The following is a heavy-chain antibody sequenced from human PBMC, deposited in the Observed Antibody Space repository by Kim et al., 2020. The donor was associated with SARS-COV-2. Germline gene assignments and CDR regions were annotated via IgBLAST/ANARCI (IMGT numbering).Heavy chain of an antibody. D-gene: IGHD3-3*01. CDR1: GGSFSGYY. J-gene: IGHJ5*02. CDR2: INHSGST. V-gene: IGHV4-34*01. CDR3: ARGWGLPYLATYYDFWSGYYTPNWFDP. Sequence: SETLSLTCAVYGGSFSGYYWSWIRQPPGKGLEWIGEINHSGSTNYNPSLKSRVTISVDTSKNQFSLKLSSVTAADTAVYYCARGWGLPYLATYYDFWSGYYTPNWFDPWGQGTLVTVSS.